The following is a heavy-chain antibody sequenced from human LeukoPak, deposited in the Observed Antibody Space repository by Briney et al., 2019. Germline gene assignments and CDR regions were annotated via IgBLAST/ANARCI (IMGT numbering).Heavy chain of an antibody. Sequence: PGGSLRLSCAASGFTFSSYAMGWVRQAPGKGLEWVCGIGGTSDGTFYADSVKGRFTMSRDNSKNTLDLQMNSLRAEDTAVYYCARDERGYYNSSGFFGAIDYWGQGTLVTVSS. V-gene: IGHV3-23*01. CDR3: ARDERGYYNSSGFFGAIDY. CDR1: GFTFSSYA. D-gene: IGHD3-22*01. CDR2: IGGTSDGT. J-gene: IGHJ4*02.